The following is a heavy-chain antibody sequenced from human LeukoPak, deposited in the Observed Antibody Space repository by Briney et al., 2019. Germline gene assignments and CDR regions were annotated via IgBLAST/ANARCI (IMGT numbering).Heavy chain of an antibody. J-gene: IGHJ4*02. V-gene: IGHV3-21*01. CDR2: ISSSSSYI. CDR3: ARAPSSSWSFDY. D-gene: IGHD6-13*01. Sequence: GGSLRLSCAASGFTFSSYSMNWVRQAPGKGLEWVSSISSSSSYIYYADSVKGRFTISRDNAKNSLYLQMNSLRTEDTAVYYCARAPSSSWSFDYWGQGTLVTVSS. CDR1: GFTFSSYS.